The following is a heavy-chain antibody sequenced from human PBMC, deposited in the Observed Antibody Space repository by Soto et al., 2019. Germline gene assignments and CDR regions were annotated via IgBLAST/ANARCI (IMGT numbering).Heavy chain of an antibody. V-gene: IGHV3-23*01. CDR1: GFIFSDYG. CDR3: ATGSSSVRGEISKNPNDY. D-gene: IGHD3-10*01. Sequence: EVQLLESGGGLVETGGSLRLACAGSGFIFSDYGMSWVRQAPGKGPEWVSVIGASGRSTFYPDSVKGRFTVSRDNSKNTLYLQIDSLRVDDTAVYYCATGSSSVRGEISKNPNDYWGQGTLVTVSS. CDR2: IGASGRST. J-gene: IGHJ4*02.